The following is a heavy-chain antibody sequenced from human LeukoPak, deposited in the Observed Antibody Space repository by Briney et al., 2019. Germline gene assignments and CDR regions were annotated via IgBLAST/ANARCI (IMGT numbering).Heavy chain of an antibody. CDR2: ISSSSSTI. CDR1: GFTFSSYE. Sequence: GGSLRLSCAASGFTFSSYEMNWVRQAPGKGLEWVSYISSSSSTIYYADSVKGRFTISRDNAKNSLYLQMNSLRAEDTAVYYCARGGVDSIVGATIVFDYWGQGTLVTVSS. J-gene: IGHJ4*02. V-gene: IGHV3-48*03. CDR3: ARGGVDSIVGATIVFDY. D-gene: IGHD1-26*01.